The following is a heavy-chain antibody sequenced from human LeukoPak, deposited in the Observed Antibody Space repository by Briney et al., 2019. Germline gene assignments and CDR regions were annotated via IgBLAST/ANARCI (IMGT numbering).Heavy chain of an antibody. CDR3: ATFSVVVASPYDAFDI. J-gene: IGHJ3*02. V-gene: IGHV1-69*01. CDR2: IIPIFGTA. CDR1: GGTFSSYA. Sequence: GASVKVSCKASGGTFSSYAISWVRQAPGQGLEWMGGIIPIFGTANYAQKFQGRVTITADESTSTAYMELSSLRSEDTAVYYCATFSVVVASPYDAFDIWGQGTMVTVSS. D-gene: IGHD2-21*01.